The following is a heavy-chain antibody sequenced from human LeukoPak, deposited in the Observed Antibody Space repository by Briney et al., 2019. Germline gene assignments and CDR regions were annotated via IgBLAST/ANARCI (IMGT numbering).Heavy chain of an antibody. J-gene: IGHJ3*02. CDR1: GYTFTGYY. CDR2: INPNSGGT. CDR3: ARVGDGLNDAFDI. D-gene: IGHD5-24*01. V-gene: IGHV1-2*06. Sequence: ASVKVSCKASGYTFTGYYMNGVRQAPGQGLEWMGRINPNSGGTNYAKKFQGRVTMTRDTSISTAYRELSRLRSDDTAVYYCARVGDGLNDAFDIWGQGTMVTVSS.